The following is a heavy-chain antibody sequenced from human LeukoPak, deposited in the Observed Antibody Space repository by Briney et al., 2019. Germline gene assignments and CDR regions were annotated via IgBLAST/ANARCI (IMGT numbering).Heavy chain of an antibody. V-gene: IGHV4-34*01. CDR2: INHSGST. D-gene: IGHD3-22*01. CDR1: GGSFSGYY. J-gene: IGHJ1*01. Sequence: SETLSLTCAVYGGSFSGYYWSWIRQPPGKGLEWIGEINHSGSTNYNPSLKSRVTISVDTSKNQFSLKLSSVTAADTAVYYCARVGEYYYGGSDYYPRPRQTKYFQHWGQGTLVTVSS. CDR3: ARVGEYYYGGSDYYPRPRQTKYFQH.